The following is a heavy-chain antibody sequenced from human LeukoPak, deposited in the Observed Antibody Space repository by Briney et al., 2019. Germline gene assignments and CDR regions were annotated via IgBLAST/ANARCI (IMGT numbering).Heavy chain of an antibody. J-gene: IGHJ4*02. CDR3: AREGWNSGEIYFDY. CDR2: ISSSGSTI. V-gene: IGHV3-48*03. D-gene: IGHD1-7*01. Sequence: GSLRLSCAASGFTFSSYEMNWVRQAPGKGLEWVSYISSSGSTIYYADSVKGRFTISRDNAKNSLYLQMNSLRAEDTAVYYCAREGWNSGEIYFDYWGQGTLVTVSS. CDR1: GFTFSSYE.